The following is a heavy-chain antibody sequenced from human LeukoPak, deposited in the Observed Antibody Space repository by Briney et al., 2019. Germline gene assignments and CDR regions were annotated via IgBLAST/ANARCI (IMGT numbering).Heavy chain of an antibody. Sequence: GGSLRLSCAASGFTFRSYSMNWVRQAPGKGLEWVSSISSSYTYIFYADPVKGRFTISRDNATKSLYPQINSLRAEDTAVYYCARDGSQYSTSSFDYWGQGTLVTVSS. CDR1: GFTFRSYS. CDR3: ARDGSQYSTSSFDY. D-gene: IGHD6-6*01. J-gene: IGHJ4*02. V-gene: IGHV3-21*01. CDR2: ISSSYTYI.